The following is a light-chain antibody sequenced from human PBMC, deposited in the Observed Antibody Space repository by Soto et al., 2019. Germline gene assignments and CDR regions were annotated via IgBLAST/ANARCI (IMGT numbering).Light chain of an antibody. Sequence: DIQMTQSPSTLSASVGDRVTITCRASQSIGESLAWYQQKPGKAPYLLISDVSSLERGVPSRFSGSGSGTAFTLTISRLQPEDIETYYCQQYDDFSFGGGTKVEVK. V-gene: IGKV1-5*01. CDR1: QSIGES. CDR2: DVS. CDR3: QQYDDFS. J-gene: IGKJ4*01.